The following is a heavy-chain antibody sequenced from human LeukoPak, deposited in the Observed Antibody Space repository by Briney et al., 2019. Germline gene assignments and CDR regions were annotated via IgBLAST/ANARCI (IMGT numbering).Heavy chain of an antibody. D-gene: IGHD3-22*01. CDR1: GGTFSSYT. CDR3: ARDPLYDSSGYYYYYYGMDV. V-gene: IGHV1-69*04. Sequence: GASVKVSCKASGGTFSSYTISWVRQAPGQGLEWMGRIIPILGIANYAQKFQGRVTITADKSTSTAYMELSSLRSEDTAVYYYARDPLYDSSGYYYYYYGMDVWGQGTTVTVSS. J-gene: IGHJ6*02. CDR2: IIPILGIA.